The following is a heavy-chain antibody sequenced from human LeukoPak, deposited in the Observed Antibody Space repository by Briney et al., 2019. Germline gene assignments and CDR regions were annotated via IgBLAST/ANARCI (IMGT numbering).Heavy chain of an antibody. Sequence: PSETLSLTCTVSGGSISSYYWSWIRQPPGKGLEWIGYIYYSGSTNYNPSLKSRVTISVDTSKNQFSLKLSSVTAADTAVYYCATTTVSDAFDIWGQGQWSPSLQ. J-gene: IGHJ3*02. CDR1: GGSISSYY. D-gene: IGHD4-17*01. CDR2: IYYSGST. CDR3: ATTTVSDAFDI. V-gene: IGHV4-59*01.